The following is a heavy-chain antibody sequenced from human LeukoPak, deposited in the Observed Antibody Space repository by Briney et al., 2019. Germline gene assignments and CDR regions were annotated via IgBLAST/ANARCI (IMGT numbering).Heavy chain of an antibody. J-gene: IGHJ5*02. CDR2: ISTSGDII. CDR1: GFTLSDHY. CDR3: ATSSGSSA. V-gene: IGHV3-11*01. Sequence: PGGSLRLSCAASGFTLSDHYMSWFRQAPGKGLEWVSYISTSGDIIHYTDSVKGRFTISRDDARNSLYLQMNSLRAEDSAVYYCATSSGSSAWGQGTLVTVSS. D-gene: IGHD3-10*01.